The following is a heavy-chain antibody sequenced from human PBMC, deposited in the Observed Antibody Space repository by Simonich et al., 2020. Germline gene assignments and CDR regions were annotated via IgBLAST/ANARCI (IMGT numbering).Heavy chain of an antibody. V-gene: IGHV4-59*08. D-gene: IGHD5-12*01. Sequence: QVQLQESGPGLVKPSEPLSLTCTVSGGSISSYYRSWIRQPPGKGLEWNGYIHYSGSTNNNPSHKSRVTKSVDTSKNQFSLKLSSVTAADTAVYYCARHDRWLQFYFDYWGQGTLVTVSS. J-gene: IGHJ4*02. CDR1: GGSISSYY. CDR3: ARHDRWLQFYFDY. CDR2: IHYSGST.